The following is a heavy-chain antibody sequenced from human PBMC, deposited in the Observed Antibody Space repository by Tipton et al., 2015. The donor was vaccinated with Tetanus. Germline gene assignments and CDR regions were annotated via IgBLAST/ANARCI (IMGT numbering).Heavy chain of an antibody. Sequence: QLVQSGAEVKKPGASVKVSCKASGYTFTGYYIYWVRQAPGQGLEWMGWIDPNSGGTVYAQKFQGRVTMTRDTSISTAYMGLRSLRSHDTAVYYCARDRGDYIYYGMDVWGPGTTVTVS. J-gene: IGHJ6*02. D-gene: IGHD3-22*01. V-gene: IGHV1-2*02. CDR2: IDPNSGGT. CDR1: GYTFTGYY. CDR3: ARDRGDYIYYGMDV.